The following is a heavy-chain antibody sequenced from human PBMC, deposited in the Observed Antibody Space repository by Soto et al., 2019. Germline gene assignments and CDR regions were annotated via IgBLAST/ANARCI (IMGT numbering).Heavy chain of an antibody. J-gene: IGHJ6*04. CDR3: ARYTTGVRHYGMAV. D-gene: IGHD5-18*01. Sequence: GGSLRLSCAASGFTFSSYAMKWVRQAPGKGLEWVSLIGESGTPTYYADSVKGRFTISRDNSGNTLFLEMYSLRAEDTAVYYCARYTTGVRHYGMAVWGKGTSVTVSS. CDR1: GFTFSSYA. V-gene: IGHV3-23*01. CDR2: IGESGTPT.